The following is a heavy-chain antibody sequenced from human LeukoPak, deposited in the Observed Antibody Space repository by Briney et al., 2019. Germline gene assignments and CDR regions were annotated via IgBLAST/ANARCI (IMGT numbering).Heavy chain of an antibody. Sequence: SETLSLTCTVSGGSISSYYWSWIRQPPGKGLEWIGYIYYSGSTNYNPSLKSRVTISVDTSKNQFSLKLSSVTAADTAVYYCARGEVMAWFDPWGQGTLVTVSS. CDR2: IYYSGST. J-gene: IGHJ5*02. V-gene: IGHV4-59*01. CDR3: ARGEVMAWFDP. CDR1: GGSISSYY. D-gene: IGHD2-8*01.